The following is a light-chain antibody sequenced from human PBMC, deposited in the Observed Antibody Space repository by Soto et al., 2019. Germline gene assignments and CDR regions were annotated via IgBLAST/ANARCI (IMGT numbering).Light chain of an antibody. CDR3: SSYTSTNTVL. CDR2: DVS. CDR1: SSDIGGYNY. J-gene: IGLJ3*02. Sequence: QSALTQPASVSWSPGQSITISCTGTSSDIGGYNYVSWYQQHPGKAPKLIIYDVSNRPSGISNRFSGSKSGNTASLTISGLQAEDEADYYCSSYTSTNTVLFGGGTKLTVL. V-gene: IGLV2-14*03.